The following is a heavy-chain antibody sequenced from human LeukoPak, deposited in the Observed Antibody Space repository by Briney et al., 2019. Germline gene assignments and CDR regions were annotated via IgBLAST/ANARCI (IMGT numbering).Heavy chain of an antibody. CDR3: AKDLRGYSYGLDYYGMDV. CDR2: ISYDGSNK. V-gene: IGHV3-30*18. J-gene: IGHJ6*04. CDR1: GFTFSSYG. Sequence: PGGSLRLSCAASGFTFSSYGMHWVRQAPGKGLEWVAVISYDGSNKYYADSVKGRFTISRDNSKNTLYLQMNSLRADDTAVYYCAKDLRGYSYGLDYYGMDVWGKGTTVTVSS. D-gene: IGHD5-18*01.